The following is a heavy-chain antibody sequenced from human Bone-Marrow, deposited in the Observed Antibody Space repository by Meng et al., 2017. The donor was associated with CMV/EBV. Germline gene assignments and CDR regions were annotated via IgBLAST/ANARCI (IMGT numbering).Heavy chain of an antibody. D-gene: IGHD3-3*01. CDR2: IYSGGVT. Sequence: GESLKISCVATGFDISRTNMSWVRQAAGKGLEWVSVIYSGGVTYYADSLKGRFFISRDNSKNTVFLQMNSLRAEDTAIYYCARARAGSWSGYYMYGMDVWGQGTTVTVSS. V-gene: IGHV3-53*01. CDR1: GFDISRTN. J-gene: IGHJ6*02. CDR3: ARARAGSWSGYYMYGMDV.